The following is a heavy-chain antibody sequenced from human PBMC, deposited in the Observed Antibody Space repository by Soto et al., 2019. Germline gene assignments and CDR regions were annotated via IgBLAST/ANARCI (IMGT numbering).Heavy chain of an antibody. CDR1: GFTFSSYA. Sequence: QVQLVESGGGVVQPGRSLRLSCAASGFTFSSYAMHWVRQAPGKGLEWVAVISYDGSNKYYADSVKGRFTISRDNSKNTLYLQMNSLRAEDTAVYYCARELGGVQWLTHGMDVWGQGTTVTVSS. D-gene: IGHD6-19*01. CDR2: ISYDGSNK. V-gene: IGHV3-30-3*01. CDR3: ARELGGVQWLTHGMDV. J-gene: IGHJ6*02.